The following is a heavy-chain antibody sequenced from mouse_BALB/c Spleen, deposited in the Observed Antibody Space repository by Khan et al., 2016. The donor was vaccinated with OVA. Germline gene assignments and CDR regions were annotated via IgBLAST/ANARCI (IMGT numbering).Heavy chain of an antibody. D-gene: IGHD2-5*01. V-gene: IGHV9-4*02. CDR3: ARGGAAYDRNVGGAMEY. J-gene: IGHJ4*01. CDR2: INTHSGVP. Sequence: QIQLVQSGPELKKPGETVRISCKASGYTFTTAGMQWVQKMPGKGLKWIGWINTHSGVPKYAEDFKGRFAFSLETSANTAYLQITNLKNEDTATYSCARGGAAYDRNVGGAMEYWGQGTSVTVSA. CDR1: GYTFTTAG.